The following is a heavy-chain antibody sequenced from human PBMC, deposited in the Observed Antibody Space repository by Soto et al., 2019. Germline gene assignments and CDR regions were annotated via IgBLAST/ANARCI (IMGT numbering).Heavy chain of an antibody. J-gene: IGHJ1*01. CDR2: IYHSGST. CDR3: ASYSGSYYKHFQH. V-gene: IGHV4-30-2*01. Sequence: SETLSLTCAVSDGSISSGGYSWSWIRQPPGKGLEWIGYIYHSGSTYYNPSLKSRVTISVDRSKNQFSLKLSSVTAADTAVYYCASYSGSYYKHFQHWGQGTLVTVSS. D-gene: IGHD1-26*01. CDR1: DGSISSGGYS.